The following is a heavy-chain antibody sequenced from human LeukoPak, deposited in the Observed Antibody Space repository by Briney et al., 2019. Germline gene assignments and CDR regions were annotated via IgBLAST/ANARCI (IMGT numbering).Heavy chain of an antibody. CDR2: IRGSGGST. CDR1: GFTFRSYA. V-gene: IGHV3-23*01. CDR3: AQASPHYYDSSGYLGSPY. Sequence: GGSLRLFCAASGFTFRSYAMSWVRQAPGKGLEWVSAIRGSGGSTYYADSVKGRFTISRDNSKNTLYLQMNSLRAEDTAVYYCAQASPHYYDSSGYLGSPYWGQGTLVTVSS. J-gene: IGHJ4*02. D-gene: IGHD3-22*01.